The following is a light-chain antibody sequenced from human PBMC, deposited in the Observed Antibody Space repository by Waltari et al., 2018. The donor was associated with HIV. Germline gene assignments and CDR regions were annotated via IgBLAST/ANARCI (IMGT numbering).Light chain of an antibody. CDR3: QTWGTGIAV. J-gene: IGLJ3*02. V-gene: IGLV4-69*01. CDR1: SGHSSNA. Sequence: QPVLTQPPSASGSLGASVKLTCTPSSGHSSNAIAWHQQQPEKGPRFLMKVNSDGSHNRGAGSPGGFAGSTYGAERYLTISSLQSEDEADYYCQTWGTGIAVFGGGTKLTVL. CDR2: VNSDGSH.